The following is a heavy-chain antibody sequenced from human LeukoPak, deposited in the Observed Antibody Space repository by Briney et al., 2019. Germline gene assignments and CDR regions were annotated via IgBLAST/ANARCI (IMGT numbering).Heavy chain of an antibody. Sequence: PSETQSLTCTVSGGSISSYYWSWIRQPPGKGLEWIGYIYTSGSTNYNPSLKSRVTISVDTSKNQFSLKLSSVTAADTAVYYCARHGTSYYDSSGYLRWFDPWGQGTLVTVSS. CDR1: GGSISSYY. V-gene: IGHV4-4*09. CDR3: ARHGTSYYDSSGYLRWFDP. J-gene: IGHJ5*02. D-gene: IGHD3-22*01. CDR2: IYTSGST.